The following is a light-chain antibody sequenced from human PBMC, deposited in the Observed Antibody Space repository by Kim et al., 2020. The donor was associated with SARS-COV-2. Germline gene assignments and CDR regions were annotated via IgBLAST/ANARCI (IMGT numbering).Light chain of an antibody. Sequence: EIVMTQSPATLSVSPGERATLFCRARQSVSTSLAWYQQKPGQAPRLLIHGASARATGVPARFSGSGSGTEFTLTISSVQSEDFAVYYCQQYNARLGTFGQGTKVDIK. CDR3: QQYNARLGT. V-gene: IGKV3-15*01. J-gene: IGKJ1*01. CDR1: QSVSTS. CDR2: GAS.